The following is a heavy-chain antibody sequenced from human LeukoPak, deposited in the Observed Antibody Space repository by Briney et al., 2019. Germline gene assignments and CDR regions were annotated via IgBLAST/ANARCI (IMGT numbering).Heavy chain of an antibody. V-gene: IGHV5-51*01. CDR2: IYPGDSDT. D-gene: IGHD6-13*01. CDR3: ARLLAGGIAAAGFDY. Sequence: GESLKISCKGSGYSFTSYWIGWVRQMPGKGLEWMGIIYPGDSDTRYSPSFQGQVTISADKSISTAYLQWSSLKASDTAVYYCARLLAGGIAAAGFDYWGQGTLVTVSS. J-gene: IGHJ4*02. CDR1: GYSFTSYW.